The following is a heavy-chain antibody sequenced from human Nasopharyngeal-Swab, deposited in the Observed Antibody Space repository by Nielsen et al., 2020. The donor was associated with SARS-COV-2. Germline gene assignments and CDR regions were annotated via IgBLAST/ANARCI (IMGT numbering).Heavy chain of an antibody. CDR3: ARRNYYDYVWGSYYYYGMDV. D-gene: IGHD3-16*01. J-gene: IGHJ6*02. CDR2: IYYSGST. Sequence: SETLSLTCTVSGGSISSGDYYWSWIRQPPGQGLEWIGYIYYSGSTYYNPSLKGRVTISVDTSKNQFSLRLSSVTAADTAVYYCARRNYYDYVWGSYYYYGMDVWGQGTTVTVSS. V-gene: IGHV4-30-4*01. CDR1: GGSISSGDYY.